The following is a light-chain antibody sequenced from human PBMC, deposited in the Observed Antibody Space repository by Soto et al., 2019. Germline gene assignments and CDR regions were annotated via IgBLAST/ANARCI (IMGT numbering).Light chain of an antibody. CDR2: EVI. J-gene: IGLJ2*01. V-gene: IGLV2-14*01. Sequence: QSALTQPASVSGSPGQSITISCTGTTSDVGGYNYVSWYQQHPGKAPKLMIYEVINRPSGVFNRFSGSKSGNTAYLTISGLQAEDEADYNCSSYTNSNPLVFGGGTKLTVL. CDR1: TSDVGGYNY. CDR3: SSYTNSNPLV.